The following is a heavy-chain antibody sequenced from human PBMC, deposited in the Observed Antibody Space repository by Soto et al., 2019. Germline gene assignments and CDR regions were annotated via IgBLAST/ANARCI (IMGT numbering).Heavy chain of an antibody. V-gene: IGHV3-21*02. CDR1: GFSLTDYY. CDR3: AGTYGSADY. D-gene: IGHD3-10*01. Sequence: EVQLVESGGGLVEPGGSLGLSCAASGFSLTDYYMNWVLQAPGKGLEWVSSISSSGSFVSYADSVKGRFSISRDNAKNLLFLQMNSLRAEDTAVYYCAGTYGSADYWGQGTLVTVSS. J-gene: IGHJ4*02. CDR2: ISSSGSFV.